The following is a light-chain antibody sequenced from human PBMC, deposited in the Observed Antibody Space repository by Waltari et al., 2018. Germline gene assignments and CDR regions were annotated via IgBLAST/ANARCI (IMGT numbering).Light chain of an antibody. CDR3: QQYNSYTYT. Sequence: EIQMTQSPSTLSASVGDNVTISCRASERMNLYLAWFQEKPGKAPKSLIYQTSILERGVPSRFSGNGSWTEFNRTISSLQPDVFATDYCQQYNSYTYTFGQSTKLEI. V-gene: IGKV1-5*03. CDR1: ERMNLY. J-gene: IGKJ2*01. CDR2: QTS.